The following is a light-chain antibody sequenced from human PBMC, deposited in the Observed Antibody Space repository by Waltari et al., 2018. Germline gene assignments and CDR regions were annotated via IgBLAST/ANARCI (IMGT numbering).Light chain of an antibody. CDR2: RNN. Sequence: QSVLTQPPSASGTPGQRVTISCSGSSSNIENNYVYWYQQLPGTAPNLLLDRNNQRPSGVPVRFSWSTSGTSASLAIIGRRSEDEAVYHCAAWDDRLSGVVFGGGTRLTVL. CDR3: AAWDDRLSGVV. J-gene: IGLJ2*01. V-gene: IGLV1-47*01. CDR1: SSNIENNY.